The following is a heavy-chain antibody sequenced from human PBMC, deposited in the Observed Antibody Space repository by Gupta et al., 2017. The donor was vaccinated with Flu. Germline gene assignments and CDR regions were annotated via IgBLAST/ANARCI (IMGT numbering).Heavy chain of an antibody. Sequence: YLWGWMRQRRGKGLEWIGHADYRGHTCYSPSLKSRSTMSVDTSKSQFSLRLNSVTAADTAIYYCARRNRYAKTVDHWGQGTPVTVSS. CDR2: ADYRGHT. V-gene: IGHV4-39*01. D-gene: IGHD1-1*01. J-gene: IGHJ5*02. CDR1: YL. CDR3: ARRNRYAKTVDH.